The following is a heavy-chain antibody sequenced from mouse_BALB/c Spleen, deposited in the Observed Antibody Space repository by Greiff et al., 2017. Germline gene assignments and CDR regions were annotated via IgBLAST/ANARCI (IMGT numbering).Heavy chain of an antibody. CDR3: AGSTTGAMDY. CDR1: GFTFSDYY. J-gene: IGHJ4*01. Sequence: EVMLVESGGGLVKPGGSLKLSCAASGFTFSDYYMYWVRQTPEKRLEWVATISDGGSYTYYPDSVKGRFTISRDTAKNNLYLQMSSLKSEDTAMYYGAGSTTGAMDYWGQGTSVTVSS. V-gene: IGHV5-4*02. D-gene: IGHD2-12*01. CDR2: ISDGGSYT.